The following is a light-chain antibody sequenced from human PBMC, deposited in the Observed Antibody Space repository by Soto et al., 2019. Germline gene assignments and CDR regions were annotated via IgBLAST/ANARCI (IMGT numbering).Light chain of an antibody. Sequence: DIQMTQARSTLSASVGDRVTIPCRASQSINRYLAWYQQKPGKAPKLLIYDASSLEDGVPSRFSGSGSGTEFTLTISGLQPDDFATYYCQHYNNYPWTFGQGTKVDIK. CDR3: QHYNNYPWT. CDR1: QSINRY. CDR2: DAS. V-gene: IGKV1-5*01. J-gene: IGKJ1*01.